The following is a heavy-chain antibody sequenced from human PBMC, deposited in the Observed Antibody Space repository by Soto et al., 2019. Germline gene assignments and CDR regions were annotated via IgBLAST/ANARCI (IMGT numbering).Heavy chain of an antibody. D-gene: IGHD6-19*01. Sequence: QVELVQSGTEVKKPGASVKVSCKASGYTFTDYHMHWVRQAPGQGLEWMGWINTNSGGTNYPQKFQGRVTMTRDTSINTAYMELNRLTSDDTAVYFCARDLWGSSAWIDPWGQGTLVTVSS. V-gene: IGHV1-2*02. CDR2: INTNSGGT. CDR3: ARDLWGSSAWIDP. CDR1: GYTFTDYH. J-gene: IGHJ5*02.